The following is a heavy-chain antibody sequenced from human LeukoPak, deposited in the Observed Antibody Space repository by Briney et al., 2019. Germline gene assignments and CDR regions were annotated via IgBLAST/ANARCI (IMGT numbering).Heavy chain of an antibody. Sequence: SETLSLTCAVYGGSFSGYYWSWIRQPPGKGLEWIGEINHSGSTNYNPSLKSRVTISVDTSKNQFSLKLSSVTAADTAVYYCASLYHYDSSGYYPWDYYYGMDVWGQGTTVIVSS. V-gene: IGHV4-34*01. CDR3: ASLYHYDSSGYYPWDYYYGMDV. CDR2: INHSGST. CDR1: GGSFSGYY. J-gene: IGHJ6*02. D-gene: IGHD3-22*01.